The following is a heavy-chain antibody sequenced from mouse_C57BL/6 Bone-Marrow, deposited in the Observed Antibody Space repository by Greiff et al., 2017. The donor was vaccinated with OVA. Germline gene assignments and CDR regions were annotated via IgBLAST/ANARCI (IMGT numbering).Heavy chain of an antibody. CDR2: INPSSGYT. V-gene: IGHV1-7*01. CDR1: GYTFTSYW. J-gene: IGHJ2*01. CDR3: ARGVITTVVAPLYY. D-gene: IGHD1-1*01. Sequence: QVQLQQSGAELAKPGASVKLSCKASGYTFTSYWMHWVKQRPGQGLEWIGNINPSSGYTKYNQKFKDKATLTADKSSSTAYMQLRSLPYEDSAVYYGARGVITTVVAPLYYWGQGTTLTVSS.